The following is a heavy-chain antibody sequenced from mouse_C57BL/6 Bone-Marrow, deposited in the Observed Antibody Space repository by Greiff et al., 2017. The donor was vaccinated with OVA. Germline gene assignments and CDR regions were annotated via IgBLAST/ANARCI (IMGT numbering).Heavy chain of an antibody. CDR2: INYDGSST. CDR3: ARDQGSY. V-gene: IGHV5-16*01. CDR1: GFTFSDYY. D-gene: IGHD3-2*02. Sequence: EVKLMESEGGLVQPGSSMKLSCTASGFTFSDYYMAWVRQVPEKGLEWVANINYDGSSTYYLDFLKIRFIISRGNAKNILYLQMSSLKSEDTATYYGARDQGSYWGQGTSVTVSS. J-gene: IGHJ4*01.